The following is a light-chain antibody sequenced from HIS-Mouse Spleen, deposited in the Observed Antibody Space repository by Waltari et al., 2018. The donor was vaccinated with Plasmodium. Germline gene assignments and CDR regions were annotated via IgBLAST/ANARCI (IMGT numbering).Light chain of an antibody. CDR1: VLAKKY. CDR2: KDS. CDR3: YAAADNHLV. V-gene: IGLV3-27*01. Sequence: SYELTQPSSVSVSPGQTARIACSGDVLAKKYARWFQQKPGQAPGLVIYKDSDRPSGIPERFSGSSSGTTVTLTMSGAQVEDEADYYSYAAADNHLVFGGGTKLTVL. J-gene: IGLJ3*02.